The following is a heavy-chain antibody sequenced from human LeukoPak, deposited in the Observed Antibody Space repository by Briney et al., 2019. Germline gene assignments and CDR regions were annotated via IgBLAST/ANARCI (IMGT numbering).Heavy chain of an antibody. CDR1: GYTFINYG. D-gene: IGHD1-26*01. Sequence: GASVKVSCKASGYTFINYGLTWVRQAPGQGFEWMGWISAYTGTPNYAQKLQGRVTMPTDPSTSTAYMELRSLRSDDTAVYYCARTVGATGAFDIWGQGTMVTVSS. CDR2: ISAYTGTP. CDR3: ARTVGATGAFDI. V-gene: IGHV1-18*01. J-gene: IGHJ3*02.